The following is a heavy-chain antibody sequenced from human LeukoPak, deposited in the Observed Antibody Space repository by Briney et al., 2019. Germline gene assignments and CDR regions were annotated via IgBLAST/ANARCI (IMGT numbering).Heavy chain of an antibody. CDR2: INHSGST. V-gene: IGHV4-39*07. Sequence: SETLSLTCTVSGGSISTTYYYWGWIRQPPGKGLEWIGEINHSGSTNYNPSLKSRVTISVDTSKNQFSLKLSSVTAADTAVYYCARGFRGLLWFGELSTWGQGTLVTVSS. CDR1: GGSISTTYYY. D-gene: IGHD3-10*01. J-gene: IGHJ5*02. CDR3: ARGFRGLLWFGELST.